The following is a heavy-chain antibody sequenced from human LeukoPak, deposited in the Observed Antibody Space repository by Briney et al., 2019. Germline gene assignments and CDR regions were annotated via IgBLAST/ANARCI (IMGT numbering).Heavy chain of an antibody. CDR1: GYTFTSYY. V-gene: IGHV1-46*01. CDR3: ARDNSVGDNAWWFDP. CDR2: INPTGGST. J-gene: IGHJ5*02. D-gene: IGHD1-26*01. Sequence: ASVKVSCKASGYTFTSYYMHWVRQAPGQGLEWMGLINPTGGSTGYAQKFQGRVTMATYMSTSTDYMELSSLRSEDTAIYYCARDNSVGDNAWWFDPWGQGTLVTVSS.